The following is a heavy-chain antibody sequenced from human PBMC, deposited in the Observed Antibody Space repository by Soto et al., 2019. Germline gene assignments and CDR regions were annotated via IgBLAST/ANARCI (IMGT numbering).Heavy chain of an antibody. Sequence: QVQLVESGGGVVQPGGSLTLSCAASGFTFSAYGMHWVRQAPGVGLPGLTVIVKEGTHKHYADSVKGRFTVSRDNSKNXXYLEMNNLRAEDTAVYYCARDDDYPDNGLDYWGQGTLVSVSS. CDR1: GFTFSAYG. CDR2: IVKEGTHK. V-gene: IGHV3-33*05. CDR3: ARDDDYPDNGLDY. J-gene: IGHJ4*02. D-gene: IGHD4-17*01.